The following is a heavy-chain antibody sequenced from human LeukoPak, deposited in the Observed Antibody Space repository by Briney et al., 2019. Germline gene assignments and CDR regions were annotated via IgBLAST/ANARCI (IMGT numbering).Heavy chain of an antibody. V-gene: IGHV3-74*01. CDR2: ISYDGGDP. CDR3: TTDRYYDNSELQFQH. J-gene: IGHJ1*01. CDR1: GFTFSSYW. D-gene: IGHD3-22*01. Sequence: TGGSLRLSCAASGFTFSSYWMHWVRQAPGKGLVWVSRISYDGGDPSYADSVKGRFTISRDNAKNTLYLQMNSLTAEDTAVYYCTTDRYYDNSELQFQHWGQGTLVTVSS.